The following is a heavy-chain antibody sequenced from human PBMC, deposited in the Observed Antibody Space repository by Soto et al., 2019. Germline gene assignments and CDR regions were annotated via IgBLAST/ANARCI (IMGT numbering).Heavy chain of an antibody. V-gene: IGHV1-2*02. D-gene: IGHD3-10*01. CDR2: INPNIGVT. Sequence: ASVKVSFKASGYTFTVYDIHWVRQAPGQGLEWMGWINPNIGVTNYAQKFQGRVTMTRDTSISTAYMELSRLRSDDTAFYYCAREGLWTFRDYYGSGTPVETKGRGQGDYWGQGTLVTVSS. CDR1: GYTFTVYD. J-gene: IGHJ4*02. CDR3: AREGLWTFRDYYGSGTPVETKGRGQGDY.